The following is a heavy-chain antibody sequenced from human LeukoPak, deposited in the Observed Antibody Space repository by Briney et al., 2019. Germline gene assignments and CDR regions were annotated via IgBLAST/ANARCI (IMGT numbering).Heavy chain of an antibody. Sequence: SETLSLTCAVYGGSFSGYYWSWIRQSAGKGLEWMGRIYKSGSNSENTNYNPSLESRVTVAADTSNNQFSLTLSSVTAADTAVYYCARASLSIGGYSSFDYWGQGILVTVSS. CDR3: ARASLSIGGYSSFDY. D-gene: IGHD2-15*01. CDR1: GGSFSGYY. CDR2: IYKSGSNSENT. V-gene: IGHV4-59*10. J-gene: IGHJ4*02.